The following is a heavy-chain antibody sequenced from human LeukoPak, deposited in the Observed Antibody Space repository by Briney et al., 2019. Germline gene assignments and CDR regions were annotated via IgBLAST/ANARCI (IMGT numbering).Heavy chain of an antibody. V-gene: IGHV3-23*01. CDR3: TAEAYYFDY. CDR1: GFTFSSYG. J-gene: IGHJ4*02. CDR2: ISGSGDST. Sequence: PGGTLRLSCAASGFTFSSYGMSWVRQAPGKGLEWVSTISGSGDSTYYADSVKGRFTISRDNSKNTLYLQMNSLKTEDTAVYYCTAEAYYFDYWGQGTLVTVSS.